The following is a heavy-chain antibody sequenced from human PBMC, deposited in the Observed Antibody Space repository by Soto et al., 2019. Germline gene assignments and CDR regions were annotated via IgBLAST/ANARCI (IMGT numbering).Heavy chain of an antibody. CDR1: VGSISSYY. V-gene: IGHV4-59*01. Sequence: PSETLSLTCTVSVGSISSYYWSWIRQRPVKGLEWIGYIYYSGSTNYDPSIKSRVTISVDTSKNQFSLKLSSVTAADTAVYYCARAGGIAAALDAFDIPGQATMVTVS. D-gene: IGHD6-13*01. J-gene: IGHJ3*02. CDR3: ARAGGIAAALDAFDI. CDR2: IYYSGST.